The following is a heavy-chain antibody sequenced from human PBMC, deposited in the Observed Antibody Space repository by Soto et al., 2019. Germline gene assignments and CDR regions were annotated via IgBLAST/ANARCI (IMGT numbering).Heavy chain of an antibody. V-gene: IGHV3-9*01. CDR1: GFTFDDYA. D-gene: IGHD2-8*01. CDR2: ISWNSGSI. CDR3: DNVVAATAAPERRYYYMDV. Sequence: PGGSLRLSCAASGFTFDDYAMHWVRQAPGKGLEWVSGISWNSGSIGYADSVKGRFTISRDNAKNSLYLQMNSLRAEDTALYYCDNVVAATAAPERRYYYMDVWGKGTTVTVSS. J-gene: IGHJ6*03.